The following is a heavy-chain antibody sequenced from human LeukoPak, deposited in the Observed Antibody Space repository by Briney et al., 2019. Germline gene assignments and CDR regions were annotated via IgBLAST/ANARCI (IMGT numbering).Heavy chain of an antibody. CDR2: IGSSSSYI. Sequence: PGGFLRLSCAASGFTFSSYSMNWVRQAPGKGLEWVSSIGSSSSYIYYADSVKGRFTISRDNAKNSLYLQMNSLRAEDTAVYYCASTPGIAAAGRNYWGQGTLVTVSS. D-gene: IGHD6-13*01. CDR1: GFTFSSYS. J-gene: IGHJ4*02. V-gene: IGHV3-21*01. CDR3: ASTPGIAAAGRNY.